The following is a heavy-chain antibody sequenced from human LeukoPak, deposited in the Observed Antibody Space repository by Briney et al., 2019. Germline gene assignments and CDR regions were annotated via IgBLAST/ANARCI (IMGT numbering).Heavy chain of an antibody. Sequence: HEASVKVSCKASGGTFSSYAISWVRQAPGQGLEWMGGIIPIFGTANYAQKFQGRVTITTDESTSTAYMELSSLRSEDTAVYYCALKSYSSSWYRYYYYMDVWGKGTTVTVSS. CDR1: GGTFSSYA. J-gene: IGHJ6*03. D-gene: IGHD6-13*01. V-gene: IGHV1-69*05. CDR3: ALKSYSSSWYRYYYYMDV. CDR2: IIPIFGTA.